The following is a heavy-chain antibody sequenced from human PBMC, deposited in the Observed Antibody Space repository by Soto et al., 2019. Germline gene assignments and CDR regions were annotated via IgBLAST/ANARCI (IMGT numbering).Heavy chain of an antibody. J-gene: IGHJ1*01. Sequence: SETLSLTCAVYGGSFSGYYWSWIRQPPGKGLEWIGEINHSGSTNYNPSLKSRVTISVDTSKNQFSLKLSSVTAADTAVYYCARGASSWYTVFSEYFQHWGQGTLVTVSS. CDR1: GGSFSGYY. CDR2: INHSGST. D-gene: IGHD6-13*01. V-gene: IGHV4-34*01. CDR3: ARGASSWYTVFSEYFQH.